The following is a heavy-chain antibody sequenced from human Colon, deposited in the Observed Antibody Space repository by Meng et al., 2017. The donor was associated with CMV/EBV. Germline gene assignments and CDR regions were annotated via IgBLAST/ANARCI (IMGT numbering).Heavy chain of an antibody. J-gene: IGHJ5*02. CDR2: ISSDNNRL. V-gene: IGHV3-48*03. CDR3: ARARGTAPGMNWFDP. CDR1: GFTFSTYE. D-gene: IGHD1-1*01. Sequence: GGSLRLSCVGSGFTFSTYEMNWVRQAPGKGLEWVSTISSDNNRLWQADSVKGRFTISRDNTKNSLFLQMDSLREEDTAVYYCARARGTAPGMNWFDPWGQGTLVTVSS.